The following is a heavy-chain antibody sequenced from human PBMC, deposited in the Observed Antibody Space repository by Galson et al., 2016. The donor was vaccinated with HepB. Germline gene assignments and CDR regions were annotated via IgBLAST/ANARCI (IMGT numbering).Heavy chain of an antibody. CDR2: IYQSGTT. D-gene: IGHD2-8*02. V-gene: IGHV4-4*02. Sequence: SETLSLTCAVFGGSVNSYNWWSWVRQTPGKGLEWIGEIYQSGTTNYNPSLKSRVTISLDKSRNEFSLKLTSVTAADTAVYYCAPLGYCTAGTCYRVQWGQGHLVTVSS. CDR3: APLGYCTAGTCYRVQ. J-gene: IGHJ4*02. CDR1: GGSVNSYNW.